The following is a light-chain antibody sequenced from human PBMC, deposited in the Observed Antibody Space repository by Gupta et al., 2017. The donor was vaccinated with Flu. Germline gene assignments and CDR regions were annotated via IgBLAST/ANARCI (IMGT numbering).Light chain of an antibody. CDR3: QVWDRRRDYPNWV. CDR1: NIGGKS. Sequence: TVRITCGGSNIGGKSVHWYQQEPGQAAVLVVRDDSDRPSGIPERISGSNSGNTATMTITRVEAGEEADDYCQVWDRRRDYPNWVFGGGTKLTVL. V-gene: IGLV3-21*02. J-gene: IGLJ3*02. CDR2: DDS.